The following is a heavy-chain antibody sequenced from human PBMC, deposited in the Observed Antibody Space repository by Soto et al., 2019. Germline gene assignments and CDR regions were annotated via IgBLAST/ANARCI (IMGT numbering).Heavy chain of an antibody. CDR3: AIQDGGDGY. V-gene: IGHV1-2*04. CDR1: GYTSTSYD. J-gene: IGHJ4*02. Sequence: ASVKVSCKASGYTSTSYDINWLRQATEAGLEWMGWINPKNCATNYAQKFQGLVTIFTDTSISTAYMELRNLKSDDTAVYSCAIQDGGDGYWGQGTRVTVAS. CDR2: INPKNCAT. D-gene: IGHD2-15*01.